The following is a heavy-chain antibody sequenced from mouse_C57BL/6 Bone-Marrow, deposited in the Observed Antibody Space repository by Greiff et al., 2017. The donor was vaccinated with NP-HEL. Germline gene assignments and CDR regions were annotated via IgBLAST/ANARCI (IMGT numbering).Heavy chain of an antibody. CDR3: ARFYYYGSSLFAY. V-gene: IGHV1-63*01. CDR1: GYTFTNYW. D-gene: IGHD1-1*01. Sequence: QVHVKQSGAELVRPGTSVKMSCKASGYTFTNYWIGWAKQRPGHGLEWIGDIYPGGGYTNYNEKLKGKATLTADKSSSTAYMQFSSLTSDDSAIYYCARFYYYGSSLFAYWGQGTLVTVSA. J-gene: IGHJ3*01. CDR2: IYPGGGYT.